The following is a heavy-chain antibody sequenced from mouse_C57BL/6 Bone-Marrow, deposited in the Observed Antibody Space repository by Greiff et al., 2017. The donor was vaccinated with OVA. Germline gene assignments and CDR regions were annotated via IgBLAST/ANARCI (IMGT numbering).Heavy chain of an antibody. Sequence: QVQLQQPGAELVRPGSSVKLSCKASGYTFTSYWMHWVKQRPIQGLEWIGNIDPSDSETHSNQKFKDKATLTVDKSSSTAYMQLSSLTSEDSAVYYCATIVTTRWYFDDWGTGTTVTVSS. CDR1: GYTFTSYW. CDR2: IDPSDSET. V-gene: IGHV1-52*01. D-gene: IGHD2-5*01. CDR3: ATIVTTRWYFDD. J-gene: IGHJ1*03.